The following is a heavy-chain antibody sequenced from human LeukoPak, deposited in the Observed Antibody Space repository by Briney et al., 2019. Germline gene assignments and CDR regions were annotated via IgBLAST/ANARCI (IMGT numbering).Heavy chain of an antibody. CDR2: IKEDGSQI. J-gene: IGHJ4*02. CDR1: GFTFSSYA. V-gene: IGHV3-7*01. Sequence: GGSLRLSCAASGFTFSSYAMTWVRQAPGKGLEWVANIKEDGSQINHVDSVKGRFTISRDNAKNSLYLQMNSLRVEDTAVYYCAKHKIAWRTFDCWGQGTLVTVSS. D-gene: IGHD1/OR15-1a*01. CDR3: AKHKIAWRTFDC.